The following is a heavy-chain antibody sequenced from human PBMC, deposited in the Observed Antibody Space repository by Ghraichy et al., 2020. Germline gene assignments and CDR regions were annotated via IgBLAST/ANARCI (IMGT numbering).Heavy chain of an antibody. V-gene: IGHV3-7*03. J-gene: IGHJ5*02. D-gene: IGHD6-19*01. CDR1: GFTFSSYW. Sequence: GGSLRLSCAASGFTFSSYWMSWVRQAPGKGLEWVANIKQDGSEKYYVDSVKGRFTISRDNAKNSLYLQMNSLRAEDTAVYYCAREVAVAVHWFDPWGQGTLVTVFS. CDR3: AREVAVAVHWFDP. CDR2: IKQDGSEK.